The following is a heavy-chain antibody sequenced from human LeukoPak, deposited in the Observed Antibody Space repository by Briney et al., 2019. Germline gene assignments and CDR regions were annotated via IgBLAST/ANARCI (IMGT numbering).Heavy chain of an antibody. CDR3: AKQYSGSYYLFDY. CDR1: GFTFSSYA. J-gene: IGHJ4*02. V-gene: IGHV3-23*01. Sequence: GGSLRLSCAASGFTFSSYAMSWVRQAPGKGLEWVSAISGSGGSTHYADSVKGRFTISRDNSKNTLYLQMNSLRAEDTAVYYCAKQYSGSYYLFDYWGQGTLVTVSS. D-gene: IGHD1-26*01. CDR2: ISGSGGST.